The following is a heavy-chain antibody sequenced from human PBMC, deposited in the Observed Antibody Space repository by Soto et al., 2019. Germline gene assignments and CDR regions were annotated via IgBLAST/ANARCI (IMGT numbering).Heavy chain of an antibody. Sequence: QVQLVQSGAEVKKPGASVKVSCKASGYTFTNYGITWVRQAPGQGLEWMGWISAYNGNTNHAQKLQGRVTMTTDTSTSTAYMGLRGLRSDDTAVYYCARAALGYSYDELDYWGQGTLVTVSS. CDR1: GYTFTNYG. V-gene: IGHV1-18*01. J-gene: IGHJ4*02. CDR3: ARAALGYSYDELDY. D-gene: IGHD5-18*01. CDR2: ISAYNGNT.